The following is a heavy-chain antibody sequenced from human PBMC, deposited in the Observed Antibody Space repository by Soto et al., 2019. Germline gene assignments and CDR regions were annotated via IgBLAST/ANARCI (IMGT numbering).Heavy chain of an antibody. V-gene: IGHV4-39*01. CDR1: GDSMSSSDYY. J-gene: IGHJ4*02. CDR2: IYYSGST. CDR3: ARRTVNIRFFYSGLHPHLFAF. D-gene: IGHD3-3*01. Sequence: SETLSLTCAVSGDSMSSSDYYWCWIRQPPGKGLEWIGSIYYSGSTYYNPSLQSRVAISVDTSKNQFSLKLKSVTAADTAIYYCARRTVNIRFFYSGLHPHLFAFRGQGAPVIVSS.